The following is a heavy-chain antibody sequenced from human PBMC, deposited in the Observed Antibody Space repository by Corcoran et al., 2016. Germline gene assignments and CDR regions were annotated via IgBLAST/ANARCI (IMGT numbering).Heavy chain of an antibody. V-gene: IGHV3-15*01. CDR3: TTEPNVYYYYYGMDV. Sequence: EVQLVESGGGLVKPGGSLRLSCAASGFTFSNAWMSWVRQAPGKGLEWVGRIKSKTDGGKTDYAAPVKGRFTISRDDSKNTLYLQMNSMKTEDTAVYYCTTEPNVYYYYYGMDVWGQGTTVTVSS. CDR2: IKSKTDGGKT. CDR1: GFTFSNAW. J-gene: IGHJ6*02.